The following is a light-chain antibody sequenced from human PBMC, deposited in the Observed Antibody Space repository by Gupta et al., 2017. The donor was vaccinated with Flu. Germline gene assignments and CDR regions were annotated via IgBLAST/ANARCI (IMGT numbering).Light chain of an antibody. CDR2: DAS. Sequence: IVLTLSPATLSLSPGERATLSCRASQSVSSYLAWYQQKPGQAPRLLIYDASNRATGIPARFSGSGSGTDFTLTISSLESEDFAVYYCQQRSNWPPLTFGGGTKVEIK. CDR3: QQRSNWPPLT. J-gene: IGKJ4*01. CDR1: QSVSSY. V-gene: IGKV3-11*01.